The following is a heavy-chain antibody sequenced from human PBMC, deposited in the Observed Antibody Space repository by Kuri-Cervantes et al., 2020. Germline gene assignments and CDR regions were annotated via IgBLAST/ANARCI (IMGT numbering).Heavy chain of an antibody. V-gene: IGHV3-30*02. D-gene: IGHD2-15*01. J-gene: IGHJ6*02. CDR3: AKTDVVAATGYYYGMDV. CDR2: IWYDGSNK. CDR1: GFNLSNYG. Sequence: GGSLRLSCAASGFNLSNYGMHWVRQAPGKGLEWVALIWYDGSNKSYADSVKGRFTISRDNAKNSLYLQMNSLRAEDTALYYCAKTDVVAATGYYYGMDVWGQGATVTGSS.